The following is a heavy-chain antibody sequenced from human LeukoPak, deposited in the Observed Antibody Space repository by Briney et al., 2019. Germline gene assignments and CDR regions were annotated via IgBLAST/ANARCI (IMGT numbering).Heavy chain of an antibody. V-gene: IGHV6-1*01. CDR2: TYYRSKWNN. Sequence: SQTLSLTFAISGDSVSSNSATWNWIRQSPSRGLEWLGRTYYRSKWNNDYAVSVESRITINPDISKNQFSLQMNSVTPEDTAVYYCARDLSGRVWEGFDYWGQGTLVTVSS. CDR1: GDSVSSNSAT. CDR3: ARDLSGRVWEGFDY. D-gene: IGHD5/OR15-5a*01. J-gene: IGHJ4*02.